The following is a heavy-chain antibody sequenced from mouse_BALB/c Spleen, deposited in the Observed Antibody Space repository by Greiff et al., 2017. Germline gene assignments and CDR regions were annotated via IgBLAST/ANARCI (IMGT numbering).Heavy chain of an antibody. CDR2: ISSGGGST. CDR1: GFAFSSYD. V-gene: IGHV5-12-1*01. D-gene: IGHD2-2*01. J-gene: IGHJ4*01. Sequence: EVKVVESGGGLVKPGGSLKLSCAASGFAFSSYDMSWVRQTPEKRLEWVAYISSGGGSTYYPDTVKGRFTISRDNAKNTLYLQMSSLKSEDTAMYYCARYMIGYAMDYWGQGTSVTVSS. CDR3: ARYMIGYAMDY.